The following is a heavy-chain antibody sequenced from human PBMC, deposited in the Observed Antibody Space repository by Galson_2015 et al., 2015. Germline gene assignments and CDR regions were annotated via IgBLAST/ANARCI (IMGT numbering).Heavy chain of an antibody. CDR3: ARATQLVSRSIGGVEYFYYYYMDV. CDR2: IIPIFGTA. D-gene: IGHD6-13*01. J-gene: IGHJ6*03. Sequence: SVKVSCKASGGTFSSYAIRWVRQAPGQGLEWMGGIIPIFGTANYAQKFQGRVTITADKSTSTAYMELSSLRSEDTAVYYCARATQLVSRSIGGVEYFYYYYMDVWGKGTTVTVSS. CDR1: GGTFSSYA. V-gene: IGHV1-69*06.